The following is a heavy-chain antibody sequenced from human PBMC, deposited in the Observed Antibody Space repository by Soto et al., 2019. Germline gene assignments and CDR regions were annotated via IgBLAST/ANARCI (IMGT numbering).Heavy chain of an antibody. D-gene: IGHD3-10*01. V-gene: IGHV4-31*03. J-gene: IGHJ4*02. CDR1: GGSISSGGYY. Sequence: PSETLSLTCTVSGGSISSGGYYWSWIRQHPGKGLEWIGYIYYSGSTYYNPSLRNRVTVSVDTSKNQFSLKLNSVTAADTAVYYCARGVTMVRGVIHTPYFDYWGQGTLVTVSS. CDR2: IYYSGST. CDR3: ARGVTMVRGVIHTPYFDY.